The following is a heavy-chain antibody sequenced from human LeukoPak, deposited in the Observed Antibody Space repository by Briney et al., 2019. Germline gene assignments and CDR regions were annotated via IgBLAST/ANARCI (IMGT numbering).Heavy chain of an antibody. CDR3: VSFGVPAALDYYYMDV. CDR1: GGSISSYY. D-gene: IGHD2-2*01. J-gene: IGHJ6*03. Sequence: SETLSLTCTVSGGSISSYYWSWIRQPPGKGLEWIGYIYYSGSTNYNPSLKSRVTISVDTSKNQFSLKLSSVTAADTAVYYCVSFGVPAALDYYYMDVWGKGTTVTVSS. CDR2: IYYSGST. V-gene: IGHV4-59*01.